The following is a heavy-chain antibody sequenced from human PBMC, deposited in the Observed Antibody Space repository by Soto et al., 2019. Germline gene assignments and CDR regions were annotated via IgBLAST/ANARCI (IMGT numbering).Heavy chain of an antibody. CDR2: ISGSGGST. D-gene: IGHD4-17*01. CDR1: GFTFSSYA. CDR3: AKVTLYGDFDFDY. J-gene: IGHJ4*02. Sequence: PVGSLRLSCAASGFTFSSYAMSWVRQSPGKGLEWVSAISGSGGSTYYADSVKGRFTISRDNSKNTLYLQMNSLRAEDTAVYYCAKVTLYGDFDFDYWGQGTLVTVSS. V-gene: IGHV3-23*01.